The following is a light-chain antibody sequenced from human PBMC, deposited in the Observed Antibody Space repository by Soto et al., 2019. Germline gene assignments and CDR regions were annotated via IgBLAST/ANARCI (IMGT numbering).Light chain of an antibody. CDR1: QSISNN. J-gene: IGKJ1*01. CDR3: LQYHYWWT. V-gene: IGKV3-15*01. CDR2: GAS. Sequence: IMMTQSPATLSLSPGEKATLSFRASQSISNNFAWFQQKPGQVPRLLIYGASNRATGVSARFSGSGSGTEFTLTISSLQSEDFAVYYCLQYHYWWTFGQGTKVDI.